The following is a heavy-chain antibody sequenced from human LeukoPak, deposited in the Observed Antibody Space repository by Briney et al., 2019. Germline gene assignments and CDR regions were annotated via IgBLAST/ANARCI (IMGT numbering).Heavy chain of an antibody. D-gene: IGHD3-3*01. J-gene: IGHJ3*02. V-gene: IGHV1-69*04. Sequence: SVKASCKASGYTFTSYGISWVRQAPGQGLEWMGRIIPILGIANYAQKFQGRVTITADKSTSTAYMELSSLRSEDTAVYYCAREDYDFWSGYYTGGAFDIWGQGTMVTVSS. CDR3: AREDYDFWSGYYTGGAFDI. CDR2: IIPILGIA. CDR1: GYTFTSYG.